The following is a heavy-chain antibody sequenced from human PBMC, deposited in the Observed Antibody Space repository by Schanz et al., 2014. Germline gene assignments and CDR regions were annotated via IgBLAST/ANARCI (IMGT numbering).Heavy chain of an antibody. D-gene: IGHD2-8*01. CDR3: AKDLQYGATMTVYHLDY. CDR2: ISGSGGST. Sequence: EVQLLESGGGLVQPGGSLRLSCAASGFTFSSYAMSWVRQAPGKGLEWVSGISGSGGSTYYAGSVKGRFTISRDNSKNTLDLQMNSLRAENTGVCYCAKDLQYGATMTVYHLDYWGQGALVTVSS. J-gene: IGHJ4*02. V-gene: IGHV3-23*01. CDR1: GFTFSSYA.